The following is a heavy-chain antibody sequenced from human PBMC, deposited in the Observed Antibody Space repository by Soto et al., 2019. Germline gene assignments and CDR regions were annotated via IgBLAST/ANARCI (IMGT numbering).Heavy chain of an antibody. D-gene: IGHD3-3*01. V-gene: IGHV3-23*01. J-gene: IGHJ2*01. CDR3: AKDASSGITSFDL. Sequence: RLSCAASGFTFSSYAMSWVRQAPGKGLEWVSTISGSGGSTYYADSVKGRFTISRDNSKNTLYLQMNSLRAEDTALYYCAKDASSGITSFDLWGRGTLVTVSS. CDR1: GFTFSSYA. CDR2: ISGSGGST.